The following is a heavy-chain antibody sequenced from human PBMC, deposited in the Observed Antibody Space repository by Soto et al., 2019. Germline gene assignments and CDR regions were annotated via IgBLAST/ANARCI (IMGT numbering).Heavy chain of an antibody. CDR3: AKEGHRALDSGSWSFDY. V-gene: IGHV3-30*18. CDR2: ISYDGSNK. Sequence: QVQLVESGGGVVQPGRSLRLSCAASGFTFSSYGMHWVRQAPGKGLECVAVISYDGSNKYYADSVKGRFTISRDNSKNTLYPQMSSLRAEDTVVYYCAKEGHRALDSGSWSFDYWGQGTLVTVSS. CDR1: GFTFSSYG. D-gene: IGHD6-13*01. J-gene: IGHJ4*02.